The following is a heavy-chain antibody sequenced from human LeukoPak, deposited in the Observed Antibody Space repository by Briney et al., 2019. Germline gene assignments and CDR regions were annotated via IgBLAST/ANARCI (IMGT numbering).Heavy chain of an antibody. CDR1: GGSISGSNW. V-gene: IGHV4-4*02. CDR3: ARDPPYYDILTGYRYGMDV. J-gene: IGHJ6*02. Sequence: SETLSLTCAVSGGSISGSNWWSWVRQPPGKGLEWIGEIYHSGSTNYNPSLKSRVTISVDKSKNQFSLKLSSVTAAGTAVYYCARDPPYYDILTGYRYGMDVWGQGTTVTVSS. CDR2: IYHSGST. D-gene: IGHD3-9*01.